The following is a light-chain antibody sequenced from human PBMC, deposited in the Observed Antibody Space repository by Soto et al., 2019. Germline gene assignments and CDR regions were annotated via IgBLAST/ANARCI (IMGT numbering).Light chain of an antibody. CDR1: QSLLDSDDGNTY. CDR2: AAS. CDR3: QQLNSYPIT. J-gene: IGKJ5*01. V-gene: IGKV2-40*01. Sequence: IVMTQTPLSLPVTPGQPASISCRSIQSLLDSDDGNTYLDWYQQKPGKAPKXXIYAASTLQSGVPSRFSGSGSGTDFNLTISSLQSEDFATYYCQQLNSYPITFGQGTRLEIK.